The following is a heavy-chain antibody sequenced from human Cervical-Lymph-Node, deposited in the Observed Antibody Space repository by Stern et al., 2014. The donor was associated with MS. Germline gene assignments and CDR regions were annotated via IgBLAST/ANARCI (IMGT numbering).Heavy chain of an antibody. J-gene: IGHJ4*02. CDR3: ARDYEDTSMLFDH. Sequence: QVQLVQSGGAVVQPGRSLRLSCAASGFTFSSYGMHWVRQAPGKGLEWVTVISYDGNPKYYAASVKGRFTISRDNSKNTLHLQMNSVTPDDTAIYYCARDYEDTSMLFDHWGQGTLVTVSS. V-gene: IGHV3-30*03. CDR1: GFTFSSYG. CDR2: ISYDGNPK. D-gene: IGHD2-8*01.